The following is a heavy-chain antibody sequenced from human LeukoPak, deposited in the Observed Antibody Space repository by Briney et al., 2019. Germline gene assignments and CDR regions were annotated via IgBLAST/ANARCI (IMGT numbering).Heavy chain of an antibody. CDR1: GFPFSSYG. D-gene: IGHD2-15*01. Sequence: PGGTLRLSCAASGFPFSSYGMSWVRQAPGKGLEWVSAITATGGSTDYADSVKGRFTISRGNSKNTLYLQMNSLRAEDTAVYYCANHPYCSGSSCFPDYFDYWGQGTLVTVSS. CDR3: ANHPYCSGSSCFPDYFDY. J-gene: IGHJ4*02. CDR2: ITATGGST. V-gene: IGHV3-23*01.